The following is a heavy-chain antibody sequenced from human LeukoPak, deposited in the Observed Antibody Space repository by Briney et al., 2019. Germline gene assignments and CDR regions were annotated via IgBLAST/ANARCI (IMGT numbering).Heavy chain of an antibody. D-gene: IGHD5-12*01. Sequence: SETLSLTCTVSGGSISGFYWSWIRQPPGKGLEWIGNIYYSGSTSYNPSLKSRVTISVDTSKNQFSLNLTSVTAADTAVYYCARHGGYSGHEDYWGQGTLVTVSS. CDR3: ARHGGYSGHEDY. J-gene: IGHJ4*02. V-gene: IGHV4-59*08. CDR1: GGSISGFY. CDR2: IYYSGST.